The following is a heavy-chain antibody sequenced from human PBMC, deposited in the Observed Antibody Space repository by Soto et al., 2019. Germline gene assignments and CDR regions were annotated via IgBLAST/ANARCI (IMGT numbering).Heavy chain of an antibody. CDR3: ARGGITAVRNYYFDH. V-gene: IGHV4-4*02. D-gene: IGHD1-20*01. CDR2: IHHSGPT. CDR1: GDSISSSEW. J-gene: IGHJ4*02. Sequence: SETLSLTCKVSGDSISSSEWWSGVRQPPGKGLEWIAEIHHSGPTNYNPSLQSRVTITVDKSKNQISLRLSTVTAADTAVYYCARGGITAVRNYYFDHWGQGTLVTAPQ.